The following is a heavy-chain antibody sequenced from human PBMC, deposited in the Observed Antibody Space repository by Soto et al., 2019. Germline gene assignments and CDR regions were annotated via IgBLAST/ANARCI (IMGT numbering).Heavy chain of an antibody. CDR3: ARGTYPQLGYRIDYYGMDV. CDR1: GGTFSSYA. J-gene: IGHJ6*02. CDR2: IIPIFGTA. Sequence: QVQLVQSGAEVKKPGSSVKVSCKASGGTFSSYAISWVRQAPGQGLEWMGGIIPIFGTANYAQKVQGRVTITADESTSTAYMELSSLRSEDTAVYYCARGTYPQLGYRIDYYGMDVWGQGTTVTVSS. D-gene: IGHD5-12*01. V-gene: IGHV1-69*01.